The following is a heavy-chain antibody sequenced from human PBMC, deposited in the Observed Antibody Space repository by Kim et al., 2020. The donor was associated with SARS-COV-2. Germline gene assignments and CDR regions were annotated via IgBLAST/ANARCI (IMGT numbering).Heavy chain of an antibody. Sequence: VKGRLTISRANSKNTVYLQMSSMRGEDTAVYYCAKDRNYFGSGTSNWFDPWGQGTLVTVSS. CDR3: AKDRNYFGSGTSNWFDP. J-gene: IGHJ5*02. D-gene: IGHD3-10*01. V-gene: IGHV3-23*01.